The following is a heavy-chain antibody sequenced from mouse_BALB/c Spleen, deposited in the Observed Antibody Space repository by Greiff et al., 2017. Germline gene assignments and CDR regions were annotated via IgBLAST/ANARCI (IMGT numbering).Heavy chain of an antibody. D-gene: IGHD1-1*01. CDR1: GYSITSGYY. CDR2: ISYDGSN. V-gene: IGHV3-6*02. CDR3: ARGDYDGSSYGY. Sequence: EVKLMESGPGLVKPSQSLSLTSSVTGYSITSGYYWNWIRQFPGNKLEWMGYISYDGSNNYNPSLKNRISITRDTSKNQFFLKLNSVTTEDTATYYCARGDYDGSSYGYWGQGTTLTVSA. J-gene: IGHJ2*01.